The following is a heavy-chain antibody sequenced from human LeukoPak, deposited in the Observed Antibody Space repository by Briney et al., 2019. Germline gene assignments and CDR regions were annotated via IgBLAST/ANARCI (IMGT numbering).Heavy chain of an antibody. CDR1: GFTFSSYG. CDR3: ARNPYGDYATLDY. Sequence: PGGSLRLSCAASGFTFSSYGMEWVRQPPGKGLEWVAVIWYDGSRKYYADSVKGRFTISRDNSKNTLYLQMSSLRAEDTAVYYCARNPYGDYATLDYWGQGTLITVSS. D-gene: IGHD4-17*01. J-gene: IGHJ4*02. CDR2: IWYDGSRK. V-gene: IGHV3-33*01.